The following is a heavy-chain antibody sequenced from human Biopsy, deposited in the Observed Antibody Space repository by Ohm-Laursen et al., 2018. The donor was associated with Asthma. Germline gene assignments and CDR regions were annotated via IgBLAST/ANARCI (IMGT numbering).Heavy chain of an antibody. Sequence: ASVKVSCKISGYSLTDLSMHWVRQAPGQGLEWMGGHDHEEGGTVNARRFQGRVTMTEDTSTDTAYMELSSLSSDDTAVYYCASEFPKGYVRYNVQFWGQGTLVTVSS. CDR1: GYSLTDLS. CDR3: ASEFPKGYVRYNVQF. D-gene: IGHD5-12*01. V-gene: IGHV1-24*01. J-gene: IGHJ4*02. CDR2: HDHEEGGT.